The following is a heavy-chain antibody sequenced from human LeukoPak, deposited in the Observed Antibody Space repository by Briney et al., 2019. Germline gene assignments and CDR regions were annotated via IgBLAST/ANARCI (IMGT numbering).Heavy chain of an antibody. V-gene: IGHV3-9*01. J-gene: IGHJ5*02. CDR1: GFTFDDYA. D-gene: IGHD1-1*01. CDR3: AKASTGTTSYNWFDP. CDR2: ISWNSGSI. Sequence: GGSLRLSCAASGFTFDDYAMHWVRQAPGKGLEWVSGISWNSGSIGYADSVKGRSTISRDNAKNSLYLQMNSLRAEDTALYYCAKASTGTTSYNWFDPWGQGTLVTVSS.